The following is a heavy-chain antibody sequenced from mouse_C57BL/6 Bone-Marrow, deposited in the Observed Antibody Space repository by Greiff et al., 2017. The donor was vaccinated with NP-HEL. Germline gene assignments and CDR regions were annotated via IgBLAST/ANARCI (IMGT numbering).Heavy chain of an antibody. Sequence: QVQLQQSGPELVKPGASVKISCKASGYAFSSSWMNWVKQRPGKGLEWIGRIYPGDGDTNYNGKFKGKATLTADKSSSTAYMQLSSLTSEDSAVYFCARERMDYYGSQAWFAYWGQGTLVTVSA. CDR3: ARERMDYYGSQAWFAY. V-gene: IGHV1-82*01. CDR2: IYPGDGDT. CDR1: GYAFSSSW. D-gene: IGHD1-1*01. J-gene: IGHJ3*01.